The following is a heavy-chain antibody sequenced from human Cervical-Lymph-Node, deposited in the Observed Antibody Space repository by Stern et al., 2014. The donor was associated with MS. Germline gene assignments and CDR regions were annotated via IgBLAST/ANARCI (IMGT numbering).Heavy chain of an antibody. CDR1: RFTFSSCG. J-gene: IGHJ4*02. CDR3: AKERAHADWGFDS. D-gene: IGHD3-9*01. CDR2: ISAGGSLQ. V-gene: IGHV3-30*18. Sequence: VQLVESGGGVVQPGRPLKLSCAASRFTFSSCGMHWVRQAPGKGLEWGGVISAGGSLQYYADSVKGRFTISRDNTKNTLYLQIDSLRAEDTGVYYCAKERAHADWGFDSWGQGTLVTVSS.